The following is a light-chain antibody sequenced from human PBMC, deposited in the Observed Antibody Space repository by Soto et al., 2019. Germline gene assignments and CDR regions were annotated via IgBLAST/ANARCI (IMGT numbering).Light chain of an antibody. CDR2: GAS. Sequence: EIVLTQSPGTLSLSPGERATLSCRASQSVSSSSLAWYQQKPGQAPRLLIYGASSRATGIPDRFSGSGSGTDFPLTLSRLGAEDFSMYYCQQYRTFGQGTKVEIK. CDR3: QQYRT. CDR1: QSVSSSS. V-gene: IGKV3-20*01. J-gene: IGKJ1*01.